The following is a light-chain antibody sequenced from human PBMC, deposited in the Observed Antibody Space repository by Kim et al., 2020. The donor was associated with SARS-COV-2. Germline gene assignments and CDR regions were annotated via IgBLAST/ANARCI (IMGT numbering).Light chain of an antibody. Sequence: VSPGQPASITCSGDQLGNKYAAWYQQKPGQSPVLVIYEDNKRPSGIPERFSGSNSGDTATLTIRGTQAMDEAYYYCQAWDSSAHVFGTGTQLTVL. CDR1: QLGNKY. CDR3: QAWDSSAHV. CDR2: EDN. J-gene: IGLJ1*01. V-gene: IGLV3-1*01.